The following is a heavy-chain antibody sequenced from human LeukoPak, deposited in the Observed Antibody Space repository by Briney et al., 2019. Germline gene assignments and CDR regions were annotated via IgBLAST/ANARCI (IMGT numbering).Heavy chain of an antibody. V-gene: IGHV3-30*03. CDR1: GFTFTSNG. Sequence: PRGSLRLSCAASGFTFTSNGTYWVCQAPRKGLEWVSVISDDGSDKYYGDSVQGRFTISRDDSENTLFLEMKSLRAEDTAVYYCVPSFSGSFVWGQGTPVPVSS. CDR3: VPSFSGSFV. D-gene: IGHD3-10*01. CDR2: ISDDGSDK. J-gene: IGHJ4*02.